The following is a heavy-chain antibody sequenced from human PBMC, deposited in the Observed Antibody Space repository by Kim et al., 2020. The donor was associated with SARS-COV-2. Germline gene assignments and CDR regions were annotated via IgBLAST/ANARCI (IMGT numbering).Heavy chain of an antibody. CDR3: AKSIRTAVAWFLYFDS. V-gene: IGHV3-23*01. J-gene: IGHJ4*01. CDR1: GFSFSNYV. Sequence: GGSLRLSCAASGFSFSNYVMTWVRQAPGKGLEWVSLITERGATAYNADSVKGRFTISRDNSKNTLVLQMESLSIDDTAVYYCAKSIRTAVAWFLYFDSWG. D-gene: IGHD6-19*01. CDR2: ITERGATA.